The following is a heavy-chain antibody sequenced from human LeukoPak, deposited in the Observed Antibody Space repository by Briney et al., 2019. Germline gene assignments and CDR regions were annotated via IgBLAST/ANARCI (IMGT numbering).Heavy chain of an antibody. V-gene: IGHV4-34*01. J-gene: IGHJ4*02. CDR2: INHSGST. Sequence: SETLSLTCAVYGGSFSGYYWSWIRQPPGKGLEWIGEINHSGSTNYNPSLKSRVTISVDTSKNQFSLKLSSVTAADTVVYYCATTHPYYFDYWGQGTLVTVSS. CDR1: GGSFSGYY. CDR3: ATTHPYYFDY.